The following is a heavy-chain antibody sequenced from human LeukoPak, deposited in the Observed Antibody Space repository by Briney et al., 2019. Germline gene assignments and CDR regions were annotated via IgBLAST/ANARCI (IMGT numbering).Heavy chain of an antibody. D-gene: IGHD3-10*01. Sequence: SVKVSCKASGGTFSSYAISWVRQAPGQGLEWMGGIIPIFGTANYAQKCQGRVTITADESTSTAYMELSSLRSEDTAVYYCARGGGSGIDYYYYGMDVWGKGTTVTVSS. CDR1: GGTFSSYA. CDR2: IIPIFGTA. V-gene: IGHV1-69*13. CDR3: ARGGGSGIDYYYYGMDV. J-gene: IGHJ6*04.